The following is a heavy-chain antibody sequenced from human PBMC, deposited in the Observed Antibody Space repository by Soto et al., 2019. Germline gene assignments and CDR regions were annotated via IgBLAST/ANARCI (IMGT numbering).Heavy chain of an antibody. D-gene: IGHD1-26*01. J-gene: IGHJ4*02. V-gene: IGHV1-69*12. CDR2: ITPIFDST. CDR3: ATRPRGIGMFDY. CDR1: GDTFRRHV. Sequence: QVQLVQSGAEVKKPGSSVKVSCQASGDTFRRHVINWVRQAPGQGLEWMGGITPIFDSTNYAQKFQGRVTIAADASTSTSYVELWSLRSEDTAVYYCATRPRGIGMFDYWGQGTLVTVSS.